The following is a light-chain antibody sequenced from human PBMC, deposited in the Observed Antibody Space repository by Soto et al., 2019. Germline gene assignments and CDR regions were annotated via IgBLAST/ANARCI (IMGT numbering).Light chain of an antibody. V-gene: IGKV3-15*01. Sequence: EIVMTQSPATLSVSPGERATLSCRASQSVSSDLVWYQQKPGQAPRLLIYGASTRATGIPVRFSGSGSGTEFTLTISSLQSEDFAVYYCQQYNNWPRTSGQGTKVDIK. CDR2: GAS. CDR3: QQYNNWPRT. J-gene: IGKJ1*01. CDR1: QSVSSD.